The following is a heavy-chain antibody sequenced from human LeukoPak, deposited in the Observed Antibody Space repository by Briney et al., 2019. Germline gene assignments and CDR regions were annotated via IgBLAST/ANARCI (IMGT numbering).Heavy chain of an antibody. J-gene: IGHJ3*02. V-gene: IGHV4-59*12. Sequence: SETLSLTCTVSGGSISSYYWSWIRQPPGKGLEWIGYIYYSGSTNYNPSLKSRVTISVDRSKNQFSLKLSSVTAADTAVYYCARDLAESSSGYYYGDAFDIWGQGTMVTVSS. CDR3: ARDLAESSSGYYYGDAFDI. CDR2: IYYSGST. CDR1: GGSISSYY. D-gene: IGHD3-22*01.